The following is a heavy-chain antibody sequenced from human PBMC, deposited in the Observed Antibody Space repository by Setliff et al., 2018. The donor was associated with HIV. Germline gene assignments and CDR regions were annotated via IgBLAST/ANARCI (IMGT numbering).Heavy chain of an antibody. CDR2: INAGNGNT. D-gene: IGHD6-19*01. V-gene: IGHV1-3*01. CDR3: ARDSSGWSPFDY. Sequence: ASVKVSYKASGYTFTSYAMHWVRQAPGQRLEWMGWINAGNGNTKYSQKFQGRVTITRDTSASTAYMELSSLRSEDTAVYYCARDSSGWSPFDYWGQGTLVTVSS. CDR1: GYTFTSYA. J-gene: IGHJ4*02.